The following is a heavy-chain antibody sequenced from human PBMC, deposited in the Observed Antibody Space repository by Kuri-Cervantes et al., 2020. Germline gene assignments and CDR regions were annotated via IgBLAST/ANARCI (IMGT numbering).Heavy chain of an antibody. J-gene: IGHJ2*01. V-gene: IGHV4-34*01. CDR1: GGSFSGYY. D-gene: IGHD6-13*01. CDR2: INHSGST. CDR3: ARGGYSSSRARWYFDL. Sequence: GSLRLSCAVYGGSFSGYYWNWIRQPPGKGLEWIGEINHSGSTNYNPSLKSRVTISIDTSKNQFSLKLSSVTAADTAVYYCARGGYSSSRARWYFDLWGRGTLVTVSS.